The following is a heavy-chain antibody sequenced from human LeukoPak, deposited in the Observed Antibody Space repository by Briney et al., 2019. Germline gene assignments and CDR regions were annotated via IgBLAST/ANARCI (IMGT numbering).Heavy chain of an antibody. V-gene: IGHV3-23*01. D-gene: IGHD6-19*01. CDR1: GFTFSSYA. Sequence: GGSLRLSCAASGFTFSSYAMSWVRQAPGKGLEWVSAISGSGGSSYYADSVKGRLTISRDNSKNTLYLQMNSLRAEDTAAYYCAKLIAVAGIDYWGQGTLVTVSS. CDR3: AKLIAVAGIDY. CDR2: ISGSGGSS. J-gene: IGHJ4*02.